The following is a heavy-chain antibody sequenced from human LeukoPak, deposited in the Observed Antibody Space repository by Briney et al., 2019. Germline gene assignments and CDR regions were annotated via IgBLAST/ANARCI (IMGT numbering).Heavy chain of an antibody. CDR3: ARGYYYYDSSGYYYVFDY. CDR2: MNPNSGNT. D-gene: IGHD3-22*01. V-gene: IGHV1-8*01. J-gene: IGHJ4*02. Sequence: ASVKVSCKASGYTFTSYDINWVRQATGQGLEWMGWMNPNSGNTGHAQKFQGRVTMTRNTSINTAYMELSSLRSEDTAVYYCARGYYYYDSSGYYYVFDYWGQGTLVTVSS. CDR1: GYTFTSYD.